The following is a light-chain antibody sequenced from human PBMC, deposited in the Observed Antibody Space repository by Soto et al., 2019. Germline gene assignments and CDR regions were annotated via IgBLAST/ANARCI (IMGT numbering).Light chain of an antibody. V-gene: IGKV1-5*01. Sequence: DIQMTQSPSTLSASVGDRVTITCRARQSVNTWLAWYQQKPGKAPRLLIYDASNLQGGVPSRVSGSGSGTEFTLTISSLQPDDFATYYCQQYNTYSWTFGQGTKLEVK. CDR2: DAS. J-gene: IGKJ1*01. CDR1: QSVNTW. CDR3: QQYNTYSWT.